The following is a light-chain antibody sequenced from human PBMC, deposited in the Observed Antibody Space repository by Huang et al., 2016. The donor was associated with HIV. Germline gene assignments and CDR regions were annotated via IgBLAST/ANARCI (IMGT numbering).Light chain of an antibody. J-gene: IGKJ2*01. CDR3: QQYNDWPRT. CDR1: QSVSSK. CDR2: GAS. V-gene: IGKV3-15*01. Sequence: EILMTQSPATVSVSPGEGATLSCRASQSVSSKVAWYQHGSGQAPRLLIRGASTRGNGIPARFSGSGSGTEFTLTISSLQSDDFAGYYWQQYNDWPRTFGQGTKLEIK.